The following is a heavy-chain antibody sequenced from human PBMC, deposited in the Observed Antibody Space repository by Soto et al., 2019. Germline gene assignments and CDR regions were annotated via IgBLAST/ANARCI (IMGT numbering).Heavy chain of an antibody. CDR1: GGSISSGGYS. CDR3: ARRRGFPYYYGMDV. D-gene: IGHD5-12*01. V-gene: IGHV4-30-2*01. J-gene: IGHJ6*02. CDR2: IYHSGST. Sequence: QLQLQESGSGLVKPSQTLSLTCAVSGGSISSGGYSWSWIRQPPGKGLEWIGYIYHSGSTYYNPPTKCHVTISVARSKNQFSLKLCSVTAADTAVYYCARRRGFPYYYGMDVWGQGTTVTVSS.